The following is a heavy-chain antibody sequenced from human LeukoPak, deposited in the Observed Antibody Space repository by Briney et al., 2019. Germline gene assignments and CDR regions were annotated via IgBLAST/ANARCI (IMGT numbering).Heavy chain of an antibody. CDR1: GVTLGTYA. D-gene: IGHD3-10*01. J-gene: IGHJ5*02. V-gene: IGHV3-23*01. CDR3: AKSYYYGSGSYSRNNWFDP. CDR2: ISGSGCTT. Sequence: GGSLRLSCAASGVTLGTYAMSWARQAPGKGLEWVSGISGSGCTTYYADSVKGRFTISRDNSKNTLYLQMDSLRAEDTAVYHCAKSYYYGSGSYSRNNWFDPWGQGTLVTVSS.